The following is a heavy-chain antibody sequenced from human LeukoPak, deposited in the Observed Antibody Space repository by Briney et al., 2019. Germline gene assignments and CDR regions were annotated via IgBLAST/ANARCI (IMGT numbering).Heavy chain of an antibody. CDR2: FDPEDGET. CDR1: GYTLTELS. D-gene: IGHD6-13*01. CDR3: ARAYTDGYSSTWYGEGGFQH. J-gene: IGHJ1*01. V-gene: IGHV1-24*01. Sequence: GASVKVSCKVSGYTLTELSMHWVRQAPGKGLEWMGGFDPEDGETIYAQKFQGRVTMTEDTSTDTAYMELSSLRAEDTAVYYCARAYTDGYSSTWYGEGGFQHWGQGTLVTVSS.